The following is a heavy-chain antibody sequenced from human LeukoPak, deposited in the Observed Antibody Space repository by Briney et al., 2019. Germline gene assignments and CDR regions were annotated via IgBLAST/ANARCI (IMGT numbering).Heavy chain of an antibody. CDR3: AKGTVAGTPRSFDY. CDR1: GFTFSSYA. D-gene: IGHD6-19*01. Sequence: GGSLRLSCAASGFTFSSYAMSWVRQAPEKGLEWVSVISNSGGNTYYADSVKGRFTISRDNSKNTLYVQMNSLGAEDTAVYYCAKGTVAGTPRSFDYWGQGTLVTVSS. J-gene: IGHJ4*02. V-gene: IGHV3-23*01. CDR2: ISNSGGNT.